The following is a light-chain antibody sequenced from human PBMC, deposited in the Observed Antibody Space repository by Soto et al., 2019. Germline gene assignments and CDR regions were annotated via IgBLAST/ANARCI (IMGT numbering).Light chain of an antibody. Sequence: EIVLTQSPGTLSLSPGERATLSCRASQSVNSDYLAWYQQKPGQAPRLLIYAASSRATGIPDRFSGSGSGTDFNLTITRLEPEDFAVYYCQQYGGSPFTFGPGTKVDI. CDR3: QQYGGSPFT. V-gene: IGKV3-20*01. CDR1: QSVNSDY. J-gene: IGKJ3*01. CDR2: AAS.